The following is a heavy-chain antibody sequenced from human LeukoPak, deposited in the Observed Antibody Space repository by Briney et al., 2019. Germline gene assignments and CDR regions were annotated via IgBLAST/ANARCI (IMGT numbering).Heavy chain of an antibody. CDR1: GGSFSDYY. Sequence: SETLSLTCAVYGGSFSDYYWTWIRQPPGKGLEWIGEINHGGSTNYNPSLKSRVTISVDTSKNQFSLKLSSVTAADTAVYYCARASYYYDSSGGFQHWGQGTLVTVSS. J-gene: IGHJ1*01. D-gene: IGHD3-22*01. CDR2: INHGGST. V-gene: IGHV4-34*01. CDR3: ARASYYYDSSGGFQH.